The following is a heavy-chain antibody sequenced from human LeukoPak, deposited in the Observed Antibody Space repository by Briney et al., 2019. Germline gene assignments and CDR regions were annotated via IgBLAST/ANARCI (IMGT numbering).Heavy chain of an antibody. CDR3: AKDNWATAGYYYGMDV. CDR2: VSGSGGST. V-gene: IGHV3-23*01. J-gene: IGHJ6*02. CDR1: GFTFSSYA. Sequence: GGSLRLSCAASGFTFSSYAMSWVRQAPGKGLEWVSAVSGSGGSTYYADSVKGRFTISRDNSKNTLYLQMNSLRAEDTAVYYCAKDNWATAGYYYGMDVWGQGTTVTVSS. D-gene: IGHD7-27*01.